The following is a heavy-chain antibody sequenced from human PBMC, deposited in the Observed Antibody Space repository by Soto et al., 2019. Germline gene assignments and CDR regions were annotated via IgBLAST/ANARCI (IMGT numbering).Heavy chain of an antibody. CDR1: GGTLRNYG. V-gene: IGHV1-69*12. J-gene: IGHJ6*02. D-gene: IGHD4-17*01. CDR2: IIPVVGTA. CDR3: SRGDATKIVVTTYYGMDV. Sequence: QVQLVQSGAEVKKPGSSVRVSCKASGGTLRNYGISWVRQAPGQGLEWMGGIIPVVGTANYAQKVQGRVTITADDSTSTVYMDVTSLRSEDTAVYYCSRGDATKIVVTTYYGMDVWGQGTTVTVSS.